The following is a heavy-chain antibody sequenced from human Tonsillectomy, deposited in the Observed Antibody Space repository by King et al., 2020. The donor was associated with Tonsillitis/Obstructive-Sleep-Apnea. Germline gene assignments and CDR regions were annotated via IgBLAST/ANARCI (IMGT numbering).Heavy chain of an antibody. CDR2: INTNTGNP. CDR3: ARDEEIPVASYYYYYMDV. Sequence: QLVQSGSELKTPGASVRVSCKASGYTFTDYPMNGVRQAPGQGLEWMGWINTNTGNPTYAQGFTGRFVFSLDTSVSTAYLQISSLKAEDTAVYYCARDEEIPVASYYYYYMDVWGQGTTVTVSS. J-gene: IGHJ6*03. V-gene: IGHV7-4-1*02. D-gene: IGHD2-2*01. CDR1: GYTFTDYP.